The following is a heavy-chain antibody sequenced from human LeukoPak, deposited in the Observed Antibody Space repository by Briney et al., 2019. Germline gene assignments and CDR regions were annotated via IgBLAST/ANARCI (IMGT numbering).Heavy chain of an antibody. J-gene: IGHJ6*02. CDR1: GLTFGDYG. CDR2: IRSKPYGGTT. V-gene: IGHV3-49*04. CDR3: TSGPTGYCSGGSCYSGYYYGMDV. D-gene: IGHD2-15*01. Sequence: PGGSLRLSCTASGLTFGDYGMSWVRQAPGKGLEWVGVIRSKPYGGTTEYAASVNGRFTISRDDSKSIAYLQTNVLKTEDTAVYYCTSGPTGYCSGGSCYSGYYYGMDVWGQGTTVTVSS.